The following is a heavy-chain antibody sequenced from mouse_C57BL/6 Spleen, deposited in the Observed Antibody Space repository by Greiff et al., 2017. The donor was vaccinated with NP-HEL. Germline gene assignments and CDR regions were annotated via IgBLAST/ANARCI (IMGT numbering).Heavy chain of an antibody. V-gene: IGHV14-2*01. Sequence: EVQLQQSGAELVKPGASVKLSCKASGYNITDYYMHWVKQRTEQGLEWIGKIDPEDGETNYAPKFNGKATITADTSSNTAYLQLSSLTSEDTAVYYGARNGAGYCEVGGTGTTVTVSA. CDR2: IDPEDGET. J-gene: IGHJ1*03. CDR3: ARNGAGYCEV. CDR1: GYNITDYY. D-gene: IGHD1-1*01.